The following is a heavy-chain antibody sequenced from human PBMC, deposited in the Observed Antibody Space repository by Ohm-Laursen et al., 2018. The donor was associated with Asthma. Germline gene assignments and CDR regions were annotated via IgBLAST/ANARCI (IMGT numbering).Heavy chain of an antibody. V-gene: IGHV3-21*01. J-gene: IGHJ4*02. CDR2: ISSSSSYI. Sequence: SLRLSCTASGFSFSTYDMNWVRQAPGKGLEWVSSISSSSSYIYYADSVKGRFTISRDNAKNSLYLQMNSLRAEDTAVYYCARAGGGYSYEGALDYWGQGTLVTVSS. D-gene: IGHD5-18*01. CDR1: GFSFSTYD. CDR3: ARAGGGYSYEGALDY.